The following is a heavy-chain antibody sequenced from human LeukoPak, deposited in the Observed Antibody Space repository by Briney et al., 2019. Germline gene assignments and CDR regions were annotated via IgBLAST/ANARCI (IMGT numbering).Heavy chain of an antibody. Sequence: GESLKISCKGSGYSLTSYWIGWVRQMPGKGLEWMGIIYPGDSDTRYSPSFQGQVTISADGSINTAYLQWSSLTASDTAMYYCASRPFETTVVPWDFYWGQGTQVTVSS. V-gene: IGHV5-51*01. D-gene: IGHD4-23*01. J-gene: IGHJ4*02. CDR3: ASRPFETTVVPWDFY. CDR1: GYSLTSYW. CDR2: IYPGDSDT.